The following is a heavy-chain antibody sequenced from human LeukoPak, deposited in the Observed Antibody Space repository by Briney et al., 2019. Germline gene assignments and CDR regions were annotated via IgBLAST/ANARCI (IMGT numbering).Heavy chain of an antibody. CDR2: IYHSGST. CDR1: GYSISSGYY. D-gene: IGHD3-3*01. V-gene: IGHV4-38-2*02. J-gene: IGHJ4*02. Sequence: SETLSLTCTVSGYSISSGYYWGWIRQPPGKGLEWIGSIYHSGSTYYNPSLKGRVTISVDTSKNQFSLKLSSVTAADTAVYYCARVDRFWSQTGWGQGTLVTVSS. CDR3: ARVDRFWSQTG.